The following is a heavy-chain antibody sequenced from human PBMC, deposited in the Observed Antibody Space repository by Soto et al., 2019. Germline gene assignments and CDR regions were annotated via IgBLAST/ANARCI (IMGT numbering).Heavy chain of an antibody. CDR1: RESISNGDYY. CDR3: ARETEYSCGYLLYF. J-gene: IGHJ4*02. Sequence: SETLSLTGTVSRESISNGDYYWNCIRQPPGKGLEWIGYIYHSGTTFYNPSLKSRVSISIDTSRNQFSLKLSSVTAADTAVYYCARETEYSCGYLLYFWGLGSPVTVSS. CDR2: IYHSGTT. V-gene: IGHV4-30-4*01. D-gene: IGHD5-18*01.